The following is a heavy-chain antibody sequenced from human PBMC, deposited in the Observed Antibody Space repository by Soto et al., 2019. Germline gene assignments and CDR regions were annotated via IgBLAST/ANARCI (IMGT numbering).Heavy chain of an antibody. CDR2: VVVGSGLT. J-gene: IGHJ4*02. CDR1: QFNLDTFRTSV. V-gene: IGHV1-58*01. Sequence: ASVKVSCKASQFNLDTFRTSVVQWVRQARGQGLEWVGWVVVGSGLTNYAQQFQGKVTITWDKSTSTAYMELSSLRSEDTAVYYCARLRPKGGYSLDYWGQGTLVTVSS. D-gene: IGHD2-15*01. CDR3: ARLRPKGGYSLDY.